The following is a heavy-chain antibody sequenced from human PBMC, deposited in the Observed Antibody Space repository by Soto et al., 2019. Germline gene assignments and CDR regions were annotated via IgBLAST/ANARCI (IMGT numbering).Heavy chain of an antibody. CDR1: GGSISSGGYY. D-gene: IGHD3-9*01. J-gene: IGHJ5*02. CDR2: IYYSGTT. V-gene: IGHV4-31*03. CDR3: ARGSRPFECFDP. Sequence: QVQLQGSGPGLVKPSQTLSLTCTVSGGSISSGGYYWSWIRQLSGKGLEWFGYIYYSGTTYYNPSLKIRVIISVDTSKNQFSLELNSVTAAYTAVYYCARGSRPFECFDPWGQGPLVTVSS.